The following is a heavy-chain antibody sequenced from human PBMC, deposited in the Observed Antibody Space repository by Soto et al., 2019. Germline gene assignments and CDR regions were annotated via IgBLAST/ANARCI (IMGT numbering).Heavy chain of an antibody. V-gene: IGHV1-69*13. J-gene: IGHJ4*02. CDR2: IIPIFGTA. D-gene: IGHD3-22*01. CDR3: ARQTYYYDSSGYYYAAFDY. Sequence: ASVKVSCKASGGTFSSYAISWVRQAPGQGLEWMGGIIPIFGTANYAQKFQGRVTITADESTSTAYMELSSVTAADTAVYYCARQTYYYDSSGYYYAAFDYWGQGTLVTVSS. CDR1: GGTFSSYA.